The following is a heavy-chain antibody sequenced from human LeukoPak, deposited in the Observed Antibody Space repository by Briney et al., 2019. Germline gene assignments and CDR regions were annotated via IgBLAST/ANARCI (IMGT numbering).Heavy chain of an antibody. V-gene: IGHV4-59*01. CDR2: IYYSGST. CDR1: GGSISSYY. Sequence: PSETLSLTCTVSGGSISSYYWRWIRQPPGKGLEWIGYIYYSGSTNYNPSLKSRVTISVDTSKNQFSLKLSSVTAADTAVYYCARDSYSSGWYSDYWGQGTLVTVSS. CDR3: ARDSYSSGWYSDY. J-gene: IGHJ4*02. D-gene: IGHD6-19*01.